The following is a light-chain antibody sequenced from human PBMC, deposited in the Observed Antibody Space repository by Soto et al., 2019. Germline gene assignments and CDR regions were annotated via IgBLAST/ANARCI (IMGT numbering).Light chain of an antibody. CDR2: GAS. J-gene: IGKJ5*01. CDR3: QHYGGSPIT. Sequence: EVVLTQSPGTLSLSPGDRATLSCGASQSVTSKLAWYQQKPGQAPRLLISGASNRATGIPDRFSGSGSGTDFTLTISRLEPDDFALYFCQHYGGSPITFGLGTRLEI. V-gene: IGKV3-20*01. CDR1: QSVTSK.